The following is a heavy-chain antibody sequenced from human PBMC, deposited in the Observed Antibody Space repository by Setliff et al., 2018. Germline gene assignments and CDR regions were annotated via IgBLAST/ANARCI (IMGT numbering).Heavy chain of an antibody. Sequence: SETLSLTCTVSGDSISSRCNYWGWIRQPAGKGLEWIGQIHTSWSTNYNPSLKSRATISLDTPTNQFSLSLSSVTAADTAVYYCARMSGFQYMDVWGKGTTVTVSS. D-gene: IGHD3-3*01. V-gene: IGHV4-61*09. CDR3: ARMSGFQYMDV. CDR1: GDSISSRCNY. J-gene: IGHJ6*03. CDR2: IHTSWST.